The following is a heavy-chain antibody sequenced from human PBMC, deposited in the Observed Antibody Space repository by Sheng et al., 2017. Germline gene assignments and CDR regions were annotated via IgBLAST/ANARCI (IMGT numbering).Heavy chain of an antibody. CDR1: GFTFTTYG. CDR3: AKSSASVTTLLFPVD. CDR2: ISGSGGST. Sequence: EVQLVESGGGLVQPGGTLSLSCAASGFTFTTYGMSWVRQAPGKGLEWVSAISGSGGSTYYADSVNGRFTISRDNSKNALYLQMNSLRAEDTAVYYCAKSSASVTTLLFPVDWGQGTLVTVS. D-gene: IGHD4-17*01. J-gene: IGHJ4*02. V-gene: IGHV3-23*04.